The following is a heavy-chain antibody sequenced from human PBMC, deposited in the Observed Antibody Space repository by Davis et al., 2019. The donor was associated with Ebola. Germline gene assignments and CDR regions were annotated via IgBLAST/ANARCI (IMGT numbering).Heavy chain of an antibody. Sequence: GASLKISCKASAYSSTSYWIGWVRHMPGKGLEWMGITYPGDSDTRYSPSFQGQVTISADKSISTAYLQWSSLEASDTAMYYCARQIRSSGYFDYWGQGTLVTVSS. CDR2: TYPGDSDT. D-gene: IGHD6-19*01. V-gene: IGHV5-51*01. J-gene: IGHJ4*02. CDR3: ARQIRSSGYFDY. CDR1: AYSSTSYW.